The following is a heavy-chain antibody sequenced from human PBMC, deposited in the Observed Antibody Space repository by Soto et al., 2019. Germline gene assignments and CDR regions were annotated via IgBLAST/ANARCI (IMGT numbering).Heavy chain of an antibody. V-gene: IGHV3-23*01. CDR1: GFTFTSYA. Sequence: EVQLLESGGGLVQPGGSLRLSCAASGFTFTSYAMNWVRQAPGKGLEWVSAFSGSGYNTYYADSVKGRFAISRDNSKNTLYLQMNSLRAEDTAVYYCAKVPIFGVVSRSYGMDVWGQGTTVTVYS. D-gene: IGHD3-3*02. J-gene: IGHJ6*02. CDR2: FSGSGYNT. CDR3: AKVPIFGVVSRSYGMDV.